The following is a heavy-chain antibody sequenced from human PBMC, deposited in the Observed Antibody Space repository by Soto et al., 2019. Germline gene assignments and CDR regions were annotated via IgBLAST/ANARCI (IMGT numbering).Heavy chain of an antibody. CDR3: ARISRLSTVTTHFQH. CDR2: IIPIFGTA. J-gene: IGHJ1*01. CDR1: GGTFSTYA. D-gene: IGHD4-17*01. V-gene: IGHV1-69*13. Sequence: SVKVSCKASGGTFSTYAISWVRQAPGQGLEWMGGIIPIFGTANYTQRFQGRVTITADESTSTAYMELSSLRSEDTAVYYCARISRLSTVTTHFQHWGQGTLVTVSS.